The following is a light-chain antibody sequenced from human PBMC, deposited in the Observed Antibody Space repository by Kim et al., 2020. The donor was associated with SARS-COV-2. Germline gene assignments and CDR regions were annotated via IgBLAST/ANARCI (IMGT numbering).Light chain of an antibody. J-gene: IGKJ1*01. V-gene: IGKV3-20*01. CDR3: QQYYNSPWT. CDR2: GTS. Sequence: SQGERVTLSCRASQSVSSSDLGWYQQKPGRAPRLLIYGTSSRAAGIPDRFSGSGSGTDFTLTISRLEPEDFAVYYCQQYYNSPWTFGQGTKVDIK. CDR1: QSVSSSD.